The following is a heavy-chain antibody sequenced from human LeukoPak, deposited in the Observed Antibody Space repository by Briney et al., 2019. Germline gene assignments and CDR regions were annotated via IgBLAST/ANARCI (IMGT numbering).Heavy chain of an antibody. CDR2: ISSSGSTI. CDR3: ARDSESYWHDAFDI. D-gene: IGHD1-26*01. CDR1: GFTFSSYE. J-gene: IGHJ3*02. Sequence: GGSLRLSCAASGFTFSSYEMNCVRQAPGKGLEWVSYISSSGSTIYYADSVKGRFTISRDNAKNSLYLQMNSLRAEDTAVYYCARDSESYWHDAFDIWGRKTMVTVSS. V-gene: IGHV3-48*03.